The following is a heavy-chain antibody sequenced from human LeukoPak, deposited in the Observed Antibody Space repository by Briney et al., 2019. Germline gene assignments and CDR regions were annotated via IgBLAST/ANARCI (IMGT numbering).Heavy chain of an antibody. CDR2: ISGSGGST. CDR3: AKDPSFFGSSG. D-gene: IGHD3-10*01. V-gene: IGHV3-23*01. CDR1: GFTFSSYA. Sequence: GVLRLSCAASGFTFSSYAMSWVRQAPGKGLEWVSAISGSGGSTYYADSVKGRFTISRDNSKNTLYLQMNSLRAEDTAVYYCAKDPSFFGSSGWGQGTLVTVSS. J-gene: IGHJ4*02.